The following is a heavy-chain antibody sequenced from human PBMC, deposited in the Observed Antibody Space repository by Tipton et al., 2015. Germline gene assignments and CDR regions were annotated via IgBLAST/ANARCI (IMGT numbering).Heavy chain of an antibody. Sequence: TLSLTCSVSGGSVTSNNYFWSWIRQPPGKGLEWIGYIFHSGSTSCNPSLRSRVFISIDTSKNQFSLKLNSVTAADTAVYYCARGGAGYYYDSVGYLSWGQGTLVTVSS. CDR1: GGSVTSNNYF. V-gene: IGHV4-61*01. CDR3: ARGGAGYYYDSVGYLS. CDR2: IFHSGST. J-gene: IGHJ5*02. D-gene: IGHD3-22*01.